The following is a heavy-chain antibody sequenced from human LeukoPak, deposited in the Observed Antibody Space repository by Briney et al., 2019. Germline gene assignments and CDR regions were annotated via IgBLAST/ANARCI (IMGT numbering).Heavy chain of an antibody. Sequence: GSLRLSCAASRFTFRSYSMNWVRQAPGKGLEGVSYISSSSSTIYYADSVKGRFTISRDNAKKSLYLQMNSLRVEDTAVYYCATHDYGDYDYWGQGTLVTVSS. CDR1: RFTFRSYS. V-gene: IGHV3-48*01. J-gene: IGHJ4*02. CDR3: ATHDYGDYDY. D-gene: IGHD4-17*01. CDR2: ISSSSSTI.